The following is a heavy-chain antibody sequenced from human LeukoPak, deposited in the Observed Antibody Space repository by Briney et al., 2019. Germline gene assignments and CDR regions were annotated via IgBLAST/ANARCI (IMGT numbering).Heavy chain of an antibody. CDR3: AREDEYSSSFDY. CDR2: IRQDGSEK. D-gene: IGHD6-6*01. V-gene: IGHV3-7*01. Sequence: GGSLRLSCAASGFTFSSYWMSWVRQAPGKGLEWVANIRQDGSEKYYVDSVRGRFTISRDNAKNSLYLQMNSLRAEDTAVYYCAREDEYSSSFDYWGQGTLVTVSS. CDR1: GFTFSSYW. J-gene: IGHJ4*02.